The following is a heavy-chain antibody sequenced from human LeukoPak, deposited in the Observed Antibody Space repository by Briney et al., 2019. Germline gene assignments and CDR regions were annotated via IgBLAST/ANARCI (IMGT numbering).Heavy chain of an antibody. V-gene: IGHV1-2*02. J-gene: IGHJ6*03. Sequence: ASVTVSCKASGYTFTGYYMHWVRQAPGQGVEWMGWINPNSGGTNYAQKFQGRVTITRDRARRTAYMEVSRLRSDDTAVYYCARGPPPYYMDVWGKGDHGHRLL. CDR1: GYTFTGYY. CDR3: ARGPPPYYMDV. CDR2: INPNSGGT.